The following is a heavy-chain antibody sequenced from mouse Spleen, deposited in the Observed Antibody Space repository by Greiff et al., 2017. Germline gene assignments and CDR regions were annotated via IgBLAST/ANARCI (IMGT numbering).Heavy chain of an antibody. Sequence: VQLVESGAELARPGASVKMSCKASGYTFTSYTMHWVKQRPGQGLEWIGYINPSSGYTKYNQKFKDKATLTADKSSSTAYMQLSSLTSEDSAVYYCASLRYRYFDVWGAGTTVTVSS. J-gene: IGHJ1*01. CDR1: GYTFTSYT. CDR3: ASLRYRYFDV. CDR2: INPSSGYT. V-gene: IGHV1-4*01.